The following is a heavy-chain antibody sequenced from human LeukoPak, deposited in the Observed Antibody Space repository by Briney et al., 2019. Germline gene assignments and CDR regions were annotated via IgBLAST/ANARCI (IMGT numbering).Heavy chain of an antibody. V-gene: IGHV3-30*02. CDR2: IRYDGSNK. D-gene: IGHD4-17*01. Sequence: GGSLRLSCAASGFTFTGYGMHWVRQAPGKGLEWVAFIRYDGSNKYYADSVKGRFTISRDNSKNTLYLQMNCLRAEDTAVYYCAKVYYGDYSCLGYWGQGTLVTVSS. CDR3: AKVYYGDYSCLGY. CDR1: GFTFTGYG. J-gene: IGHJ4*02.